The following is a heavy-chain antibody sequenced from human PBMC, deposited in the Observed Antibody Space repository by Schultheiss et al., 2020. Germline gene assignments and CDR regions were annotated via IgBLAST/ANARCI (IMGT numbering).Heavy chain of an antibody. CDR2: INSDGSST. J-gene: IGHJ6*02. V-gene: IGHV3-74*01. CDR3: AKGTSVLSRRRNPHYYFGMDV. Sequence: GSLRLSCAASGFTFSSYWMHWVRQAPGKGLVWVSRINSDGSSTSYADSVKGRFTISRDNDQNTLYLHMNSLKAEDTAVYYCAKGTSVLSRRRNPHYYFGMDVWGQGTTVTVSS. CDR1: GFTFSSYW. D-gene: IGHD1-14*01.